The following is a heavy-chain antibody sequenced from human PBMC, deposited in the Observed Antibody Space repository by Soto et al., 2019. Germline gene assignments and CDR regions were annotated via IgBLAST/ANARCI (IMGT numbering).Heavy chain of an antibody. CDR3: ATSTMIVVATDAFDI. D-gene: IGHD3-22*01. CDR2: ISAYNGNT. Sequence: ASVQVSCKASGYTFTSYGISWVRQAPGQGLEWMGWISAYNGNTNYAQKLQGRVTMTTDTSTSTAYMELRSLRSDDTAVYYCATSTMIVVATDAFDIWGQGTMVT. CDR1: GYTFTSYG. V-gene: IGHV1-18*04. J-gene: IGHJ3*02.